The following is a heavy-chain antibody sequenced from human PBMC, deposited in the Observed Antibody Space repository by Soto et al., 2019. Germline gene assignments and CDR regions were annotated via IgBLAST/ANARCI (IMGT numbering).Heavy chain of an antibody. V-gene: IGHV1-3*01. J-gene: IGHJ4*02. CDR1: GYTFTSYA. D-gene: IGHD5-12*01. Sequence: ASVKVSCKASGYTFTSYAIHWVRQAPGQRLEWMGWINAGNGNTKYSQKFQGRVIITRDTSAGTAYMELRSPRSEDTAVYYCATPIVAFYWGQGTLVTVS. CDR2: INAGNGNT. CDR3: ATPIVAFY.